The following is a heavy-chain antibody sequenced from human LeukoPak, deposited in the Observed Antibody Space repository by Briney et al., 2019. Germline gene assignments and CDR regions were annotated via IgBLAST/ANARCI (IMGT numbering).Heavy chain of an antibody. V-gene: IGHV1-69*04. D-gene: IGHD2-2*01. CDR3: ARVGGDCSSTSCPFDP. Sequence: GASVKVSCKASGGTFSSYAISWVRQAPGQGLEWMGRIIPILGIVNYAQKFQGRVTITADKSTSTAYMELSSLRSEDTAVYYCARVGGDCSSTSCPFDPWGQGTLVTVSS. J-gene: IGHJ5*02. CDR1: GGTFSSYA. CDR2: IIPILGIV.